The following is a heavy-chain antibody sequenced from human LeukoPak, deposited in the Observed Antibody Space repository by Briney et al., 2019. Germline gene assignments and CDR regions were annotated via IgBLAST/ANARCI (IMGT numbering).Heavy chain of an antibody. CDR2: INTNTGNP. Sequence: ASVKVSCKAFGYTFINYYIHWVRQAPGQGLEWMGWINTNTGNPTYAQGFTGRFVFSLDTSVSTAYLQISSLKAEDTAVYYCASIGIAAADYWGQGTLVTVSS. CDR1: GYTFINYY. V-gene: IGHV7-4-1*02. CDR3: ASIGIAAADY. J-gene: IGHJ4*02. D-gene: IGHD6-13*01.